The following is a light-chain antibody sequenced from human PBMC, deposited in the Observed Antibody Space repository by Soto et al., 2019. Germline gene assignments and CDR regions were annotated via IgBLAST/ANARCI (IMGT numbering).Light chain of an antibody. J-gene: IGKJ2*01. CDR2: DVS. Sequence: EIVLTQSPATLSLSPGDRATLSCRASQSVTSSLAWFQQKPGQAPRLLIYDVSRRATAIPARFSGSGSGTDFTLTISSLEPEDFAVYYCQQYGSSPYTFGQGTKLEIK. CDR1: QSVTSS. CDR3: QQYGSSPYT. V-gene: IGKV3-11*01.